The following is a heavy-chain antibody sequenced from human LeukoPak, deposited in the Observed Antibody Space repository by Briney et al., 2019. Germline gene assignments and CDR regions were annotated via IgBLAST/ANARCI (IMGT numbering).Heavy chain of an antibody. CDR1: GFTFSTYA. D-gene: IGHD1-26*01. CDR2: LSTSSIYI. Sequence: GGSLRLSCAASGFTFSTYAMSWVRQAPGKGLEWVSSLSTSSIYIYYADSVKGRFTISRDNAKNSLYLQMNSLRAEDTALYYCTRDPSNSGSYSRLDYWGQGTLVTVSS. J-gene: IGHJ4*02. V-gene: IGHV3-21*01. CDR3: TRDPSNSGSYSRLDY.